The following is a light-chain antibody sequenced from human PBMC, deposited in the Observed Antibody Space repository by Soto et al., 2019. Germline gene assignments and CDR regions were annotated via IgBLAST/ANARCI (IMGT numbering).Light chain of an antibody. Sequence: EIVLTQSPGTLSLSPGERATLSCRASQSISSSFLAWYQQPPGSAPRLLIYGASSRATGLPDRFSGSGSGTDFTLTINRVEPEDFAVYFCQQYAGSPRTFGQGTKVDIK. CDR1: QSISSSF. V-gene: IGKV3-20*01. CDR2: GAS. CDR3: QQYAGSPRT. J-gene: IGKJ1*01.